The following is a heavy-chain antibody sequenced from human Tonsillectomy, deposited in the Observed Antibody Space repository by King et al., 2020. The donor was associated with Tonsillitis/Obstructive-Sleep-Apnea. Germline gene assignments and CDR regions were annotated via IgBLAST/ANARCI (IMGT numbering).Heavy chain of an antibody. J-gene: IGHJ4*02. CDR1: GDSISSGGYY. Sequence: PLQESGPGLVKSSQTLSLTCAVSGDSISSGGYYWTWIRQHPGKGLEWIGNFYYSGSTYYNPSLKSLVTISVDTSKNQFSLRLSSVTAADTAVYYCARGRGYCSDGSCEFLYYFDYWGQGTLVTVSS. D-gene: IGHD2-15*01. CDR3: ARGRGYCSDGSCEFLYYFDY. V-gene: IGHV4-31*01. CDR2: FYYSGST.